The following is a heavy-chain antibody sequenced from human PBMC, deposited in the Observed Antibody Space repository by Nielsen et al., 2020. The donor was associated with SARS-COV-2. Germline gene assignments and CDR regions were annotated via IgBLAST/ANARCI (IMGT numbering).Heavy chain of an antibody. Sequence: ASVKVSCKASGYTFTSYGISWVRQAPGQGLEWMGWISAYNGNTNYAQKLQGRVTMTTDTSTSTAYMELRSLRSDDTAVYYCARDQRLRAVAGLDYYYYMDVWGKGTTVTVSS. D-gene: IGHD6-19*01. CDR2: ISAYNGNT. J-gene: IGHJ6*03. V-gene: IGHV1-18*04. CDR3: ARDQRLRAVAGLDYYYYMDV. CDR1: GYTFTSYG.